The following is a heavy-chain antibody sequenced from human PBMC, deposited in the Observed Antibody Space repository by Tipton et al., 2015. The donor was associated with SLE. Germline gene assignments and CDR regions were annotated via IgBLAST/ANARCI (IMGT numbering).Heavy chain of an antibody. D-gene: IGHD5-12*01. Sequence: TLSLTCTISSDSISSAGYSWTWIRQPPGKGLEWIGNVYYRGSTNYNPSLQSRVTISLDTSKTQFSLRLTSVTAADTAVYYCAREYSGYDYRTFDHWGQGTLVTVSP. CDR2: VYYRGST. CDR1: SDSISSAGYS. J-gene: IGHJ4*02. V-gene: IGHV4-61*08. CDR3: AREYSGYDYRTFDH.